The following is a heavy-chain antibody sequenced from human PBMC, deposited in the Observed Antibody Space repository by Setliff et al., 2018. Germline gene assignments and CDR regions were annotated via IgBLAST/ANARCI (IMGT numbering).Heavy chain of an antibody. CDR3: ARAGSAAAGRKGIFEY. CDR2: INPGGGSS. D-gene: IGHD6-13*01. CDR1: AKTFTAYY. J-gene: IGHJ4*02. V-gene: IGHV1-46*01. Sequence: ASVKVSCKASAKTFTAYYVHWVRQAPGQGLEWMGWINPGGGSSSSTEKFQGRVTMTRDTSASTVYMEMGNLTSDDTAVYYCARAGSAAAGRKGIFEYWGQGSQVTVSS.